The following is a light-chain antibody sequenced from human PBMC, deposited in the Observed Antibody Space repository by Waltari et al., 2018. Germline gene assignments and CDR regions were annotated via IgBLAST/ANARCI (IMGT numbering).Light chain of an antibody. V-gene: IGKV3-20*01. J-gene: IGKJ1*01. CDR1: QSVNNNY. CDR3: HQYAGSLWT. CDR2: GAS. Sequence: DSVLTQSPGSMSLSPGERATLSCRASQSVNNNYLAWYQQKPGQVPRLVIYGASRRAAGIPDRFSGSGSGTDFTLTISRLEPEDFAVYFCHQYAGSLWTFGQGTKLEIK.